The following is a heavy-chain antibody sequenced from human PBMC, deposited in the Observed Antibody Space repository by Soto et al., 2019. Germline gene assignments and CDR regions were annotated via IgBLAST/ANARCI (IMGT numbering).Heavy chain of an antibody. CDR2: INHSGST. CDR3: ARGGGFDP. V-gene: IGHV4-34*01. Sequence: SETLSLTCAVYGGSFSGYYWSWIRQPPGKGLEWIGEINHSGSTNYNPSLKSRVTISVDTSQNQFSLKLSSVTAADTAAYYCARGGGFDPWGQGTLVTVSS. CDR1: GGSFSGYY. J-gene: IGHJ5*02.